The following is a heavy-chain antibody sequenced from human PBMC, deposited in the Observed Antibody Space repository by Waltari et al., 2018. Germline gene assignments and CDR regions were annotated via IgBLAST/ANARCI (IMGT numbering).Heavy chain of an antibody. CDR1: GFTVSSNY. D-gene: IGHD3-3*01. V-gene: IGHV3-66*02. CDR3: ARDRFGFWSGFPTNYYGMDV. J-gene: IGHJ6*02. CDR2: IYSGGST. Sequence: EVQLVESGGGLVQPGGSLRLSCAASGFTVSSNYMSWVRQAPGKGLEWVSVIYSGGSTYYADSVKGRFTISRDNSKNTLYLQMNSLRAEDTAVYYCARDRFGFWSGFPTNYYGMDVWGQGTTVTVSS.